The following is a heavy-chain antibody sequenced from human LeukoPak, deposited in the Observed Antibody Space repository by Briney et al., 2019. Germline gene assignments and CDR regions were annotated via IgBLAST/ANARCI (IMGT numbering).Heavy chain of an antibody. D-gene: IGHD2-2*01. CDR2: IIPIFGTA. V-gene: IGHV1-69*05. CDR3: ARDSGYCSSTSCPGGDY. J-gene: IGHJ4*02. CDR1: GGTFSSYA. Sequence: ASVKVSCKASGGTFSSYAISWVRQAPGQGLEWMGGIIPIFGTANYAQKFQGRVTITTDESTSTAYMELSSLRSEDTAVHYCARDSGYCSSTSCPGGDYWGQGTLVTVSS.